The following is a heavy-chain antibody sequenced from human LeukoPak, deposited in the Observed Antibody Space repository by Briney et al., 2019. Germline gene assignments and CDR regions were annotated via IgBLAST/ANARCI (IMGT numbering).Heavy chain of an antibody. CDR1: GYSISSGYY. J-gene: IGHJ6*04. CDR2: IYRSGST. CDR3: ARDLGTVPAAKVDV. D-gene: IGHD2-2*01. Sequence: PSETLSLTCTVSGYSISSGYYWGWIRQPPGKGLEWIGSIYRSGSTYYNPSLKSRVTISVDTSKNQFSLKLSSVTAADTAVYYCARDLGTVPAAKVDVWGKGTTVTVSS. V-gene: IGHV4-38-2*02.